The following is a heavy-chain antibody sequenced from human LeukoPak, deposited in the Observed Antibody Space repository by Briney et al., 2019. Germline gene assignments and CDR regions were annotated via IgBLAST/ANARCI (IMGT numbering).Heavy chain of an antibody. CDR3: YGAHVEH. Sequence: GGSLRLSSASSGFTFSRYWRHWVRQAPGKGLVWVSGTNTDGSSTMYADPVKGRFTIARDNAKNTLYLQMNSLRAEDTAAYYCYGAHVEHWGQGTLVTVSS. CDR2: TNTDGSST. V-gene: IGHV3-74*03. J-gene: IGHJ1*01. CDR1: GFTFSRYW. D-gene: IGHD4-17*01.